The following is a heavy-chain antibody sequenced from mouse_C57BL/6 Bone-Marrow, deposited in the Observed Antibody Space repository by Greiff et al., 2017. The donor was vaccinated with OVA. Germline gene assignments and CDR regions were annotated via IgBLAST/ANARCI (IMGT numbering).Heavy chain of an antibody. CDR3: ARFDYVHFDV. D-gene: IGHD2-4*01. V-gene: IGHV1-59*01. J-gene: IGHJ1*03. CDR2: IDPSDSYT. CDR1: GYTFTSYW. Sequence: QVQLKQPGAELVRPGTSVKLSCKASGYTFTSYWMHWVKQRPGQGLEWIGVIDPSDSYTNYNQKFKGKATLTVDTSSSTAYMQLSSLTSEDSAVYYCARFDYVHFDVWGTGTTVTVSS.